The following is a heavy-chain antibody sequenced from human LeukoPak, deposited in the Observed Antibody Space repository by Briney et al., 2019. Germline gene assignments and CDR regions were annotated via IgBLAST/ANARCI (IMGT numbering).Heavy chain of an antibody. CDR2: FIPIFGTA. CDR3: ARDPHEYDSSAYIPGY. Sequence: SVTLSFTSSAGTFTIYTISWVRQAPGQGLGWVGRFIPIFGTANYEQKFQGRVTITADKSTSTAYMELSSLRSEDTAVYYCARDPHEYDSSAYIPGYWGQGALVTVSS. V-gene: IGHV1-69*08. J-gene: IGHJ4*02. CDR1: AGTFTIYT. D-gene: IGHD3-22*01.